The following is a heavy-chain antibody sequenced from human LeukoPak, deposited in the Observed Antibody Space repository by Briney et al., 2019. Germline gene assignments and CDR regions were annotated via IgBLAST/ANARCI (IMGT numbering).Heavy chain of an antibody. V-gene: IGHV3-74*01. CDR1: GFTFSSYW. D-gene: IGHD2-8*02. CDR2: INSDRSST. CDR3: ARSTVRPIGVPPANWFDP. J-gene: IGHJ5*02. Sequence: PGGSLRLSCAASGFTFSSYWMHWVRQAPAKGLVWVSRINSDRSSTSYADSVKGRFTISRDNAKNTLYLQMNSLRAEDTAVYYCARSTVRPIGVPPANWFDPWGQGTLVTVSS.